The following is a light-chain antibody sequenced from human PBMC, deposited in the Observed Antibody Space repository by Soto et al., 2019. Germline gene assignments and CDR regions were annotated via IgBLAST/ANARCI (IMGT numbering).Light chain of an antibody. CDR3: HQYYTTPFT. Sequence: DIVMTQSPDSLAVSLGERDTINCKSSQSVLYSSKNKNYLAWYQQKPGQVPKLLIYWASTRESGVPDRFSGSGSGTAYTLTISSLQAEDVAVYYCHQYYTTPFTFGRGTKVDIK. CDR2: WAS. CDR1: QSVLYSSKNKNY. J-gene: IGKJ3*01. V-gene: IGKV4-1*01.